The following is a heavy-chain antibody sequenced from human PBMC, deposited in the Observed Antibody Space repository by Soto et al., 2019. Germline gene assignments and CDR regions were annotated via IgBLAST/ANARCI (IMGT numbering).Heavy chain of an antibody. CDR1: GYIFSNYG. J-gene: IGHJ6*02. CDR3: EKWGLSGHGMDV. D-gene: IGHD7-27*01. Sequence: QVQLVESGGGVVQPGRSLRLSCAASGYIFSNYGMHWVRQAPGKGLEGVAVTSYDGSKKYYADSVKGRFTISKDNSKNTVYLQMNSLRIEDTAVYYCEKWGLSGHGMDVWGQGTTVTVSS. V-gene: IGHV3-30*18. CDR2: TSYDGSKK.